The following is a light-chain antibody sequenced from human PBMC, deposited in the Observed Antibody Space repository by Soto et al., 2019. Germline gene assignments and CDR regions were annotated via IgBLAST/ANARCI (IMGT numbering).Light chain of an antibody. Sequence: DIQMTQTPSSLSASVGDRVTFTCQASQDITNCLNWYHQKPGKAPKLLIYDASNLETGVPSRFSGSGSGTHFTFTISSLQPEDTATYYCQQYDILPLTLGPATKVDIK. CDR1: QDITNC. CDR3: QQYDILPLT. V-gene: IGKV1-33*01. CDR2: DAS. J-gene: IGKJ3*01.